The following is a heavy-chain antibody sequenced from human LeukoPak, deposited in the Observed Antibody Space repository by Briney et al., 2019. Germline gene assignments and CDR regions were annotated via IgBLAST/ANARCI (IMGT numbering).Heavy chain of an antibody. CDR3: ARDGAVTNGRYFDY. D-gene: IGHD4-17*01. J-gene: IGHJ4*02. Sequence: GGSLRLSCVDSGFTFSTYSMNWVRRAPGKGLEWVSSISSSSSYIYYGDSVKGRFTISRDNAKNSLYLQMNSLRAEDTAVYYCARDGAVTNGRYFDYWGQGTLVTVSS. V-gene: IGHV3-21*01. CDR1: GFTFSTYS. CDR2: ISSSSSYI.